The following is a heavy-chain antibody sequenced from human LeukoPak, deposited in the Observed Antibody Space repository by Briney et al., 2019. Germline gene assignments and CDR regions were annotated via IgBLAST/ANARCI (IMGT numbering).Heavy chain of an antibody. CDR2: IRSNGDTT. CDR1: GFTFSSIA. J-gene: IGHJ4*02. Sequence: GGSLRLSCAASGFTFSSIAMTWVRQAPGKGLEWVSTIRSNGDTTYNADSVKGRFTISRDNSKNTLYLQLNSLRVEDTAIYYCAKGQELDDGVFDSWGQGTLVTVSS. CDR3: AKGQELDDGVFDS. V-gene: IGHV3-23*01. D-gene: IGHD1-1*01.